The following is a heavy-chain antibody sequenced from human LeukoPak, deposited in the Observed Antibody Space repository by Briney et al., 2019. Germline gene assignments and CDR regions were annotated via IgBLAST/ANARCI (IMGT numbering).Heavy chain of an antibody. Sequence: VASVKVSCKASGYTFTGYYMHWVRQAPGQGLELMGWINPNSGGTNYAQKFQGRVTMTRDTSISTAYMELSRLRSDDTAVYYCARALGGPYYYHSSGSSNDAFDIWGQGTMITVSS. V-gene: IGHV1-2*02. CDR3: ARALGGPYYYHSSGSSNDAFDI. CDR1: GYTFTGYY. J-gene: IGHJ3*02. CDR2: INPNSGGT. D-gene: IGHD3-22*01.